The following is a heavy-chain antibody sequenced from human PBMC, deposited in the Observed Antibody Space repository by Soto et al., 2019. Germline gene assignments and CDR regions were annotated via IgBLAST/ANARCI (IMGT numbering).Heavy chain of an antibody. J-gene: IGHJ6*03. D-gene: IGHD4-17*01. CDR2: IYYSGST. Sequence: SETLSLTCTVSGGSISSYYWSWIRQPPGKGLEWIGYIYYSGSTNYNPSLKSRVTISVDTSKNQFSLKLSSVTAADTAVYYCARDVDPMTTVTNHYMDVWGKGTTVTVSS. CDR1: GGSISSYY. CDR3: ARDVDPMTTVTNHYMDV. V-gene: IGHV4-59*01.